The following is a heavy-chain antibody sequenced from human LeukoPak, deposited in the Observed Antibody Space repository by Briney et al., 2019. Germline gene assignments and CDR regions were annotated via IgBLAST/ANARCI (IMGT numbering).Heavy chain of an antibody. CDR1: GGSISSSSYY. CDR3: ARQNYYGSGLGGYFDY. Sequence: SETLSLTCTVSGGSISSSSYYWGWIRQPSGKGLEWIGSIYYSGSTYYNPSLKSRVTMSVDTSKNQFSLKLGSVTAADTAVYYCARQNYYGSGLGGYFDYWGQGTLVTVSS. CDR2: IYYSGST. J-gene: IGHJ4*02. V-gene: IGHV4-39*01. D-gene: IGHD3-10*01.